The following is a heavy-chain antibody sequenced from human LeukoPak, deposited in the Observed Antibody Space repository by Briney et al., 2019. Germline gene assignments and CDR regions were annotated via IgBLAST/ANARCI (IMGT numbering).Heavy chain of an antibody. V-gene: IGHV1-69*02. J-gene: IGHJ4*02. CDR2: IIPVLAIV. Sequence: GASVKVSCKGSGDTFNNYPISWVRQAPGQGLEWMGRIIPVLAIVNYAHMFQGRVTIAADKSTSTAYLELSSRRSEDTAVYYCAFISGGSGSDWGQGTLVTVSS. CDR1: GDTFNNYP. D-gene: IGHD2-15*01. CDR3: AFISGGSGSD.